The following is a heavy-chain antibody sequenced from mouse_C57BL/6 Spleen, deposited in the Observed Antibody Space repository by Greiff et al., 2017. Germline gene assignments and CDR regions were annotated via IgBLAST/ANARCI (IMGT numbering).Heavy chain of an antibody. D-gene: IGHD2-4*01. V-gene: IGHV10-1*01. CDR3: VRHPYDYEEVYYFDY. J-gene: IGHJ2*01. Sequence: EVQLVESGGGLVQPKGSLKLSCAASGFSFNTYAMNWVRQAPGKGLEWVARIRSKSNNYATYYADSVKDRVTISRDDSGNMLYLQMNNLKTEDTAMYYCVRHPYDYEEVYYFDYWGQGTTLTVSS. CDR2: IRSKSNNYAT. CDR1: GFSFNTYA.